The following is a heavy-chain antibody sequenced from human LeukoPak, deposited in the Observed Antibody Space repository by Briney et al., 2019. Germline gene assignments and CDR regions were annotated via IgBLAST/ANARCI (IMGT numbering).Heavy chain of an antibody. CDR2: VSGSGYST. CDR1: GFTFSSYA. CDR3: ARDVHNLVGGMSH. D-gene: IGHD2-21*01. J-gene: IGHJ4*02. Sequence: PGGSLRLSCAASGFTFSSYAMSWVRQAPGKGLEWVSVVSGSGYSTYYADSVKGRFTISRDNSKKMLYLQMNSLRAEDTAVYYCARDVHNLVGGMSHWGQGTLVTVSP. V-gene: IGHV3-23*01.